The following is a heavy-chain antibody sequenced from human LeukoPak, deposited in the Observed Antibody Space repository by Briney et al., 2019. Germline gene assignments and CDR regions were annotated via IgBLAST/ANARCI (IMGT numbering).Heavy chain of an antibody. V-gene: IGHV4-39*07. Sequence: SETLSLTCSVSGGSISSSTYYWVWIRHPPGKGLEWIGSIYYSGSTYYNPSLKSRVTISVDTSKNQFSLKLSSVTAADTAVYYCARDRLPGYYYGSGGTFDYWGQGTLVTVSS. CDR1: GGSISSSTYY. CDR3: ARDRLPGYYYGSGGTFDY. D-gene: IGHD3-10*01. CDR2: IYYSGST. J-gene: IGHJ4*02.